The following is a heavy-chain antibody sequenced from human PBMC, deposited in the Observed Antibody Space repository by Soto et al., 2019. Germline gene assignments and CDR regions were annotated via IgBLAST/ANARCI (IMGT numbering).Heavy chain of an antibody. V-gene: IGHV3-21*02. CDR2: ISSGSSDT. CDR3: ASVAY. CDR1: EFTFSPVS. Sequence: EVQLVESGGGLVKPGESLRLSCEPPEFTFSPVSMNWVRQVPGKGLGWVPSISSGSSDTWSADSVKGRFIISRDNAQDSLFLQMNTLRPEDTAMYYCASVAYWGPGTQVTVSS. D-gene: IGHD2-21*01. J-gene: IGHJ4*02.